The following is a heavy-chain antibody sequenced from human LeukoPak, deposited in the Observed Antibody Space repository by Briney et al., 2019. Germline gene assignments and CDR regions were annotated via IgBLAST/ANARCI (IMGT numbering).Heavy chain of an antibody. D-gene: IGHD6-13*01. J-gene: IGHJ4*02. Sequence: SSVTVSCKASGGTFSSYAISWVRQAPGQGLEWMGRIIPILGIANYTQKFQGRVTITADKSTSTAYMELSSLRSEDTAVYYCARESDSSRIDYWGQGTLVIVTS. CDR3: ARESDSSRIDY. V-gene: IGHV1-69*04. CDR2: IIPILGIA. CDR1: GGTFSSYA.